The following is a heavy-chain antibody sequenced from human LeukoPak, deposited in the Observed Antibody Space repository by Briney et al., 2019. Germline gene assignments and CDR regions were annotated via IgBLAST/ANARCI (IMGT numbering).Heavy chain of an antibody. CDR1: GFTFSDYY. J-gene: IGHJ4*02. CDR2: ISGSGGST. CDR3: AKDQGLWFGEPAYYFDY. Sequence: GGSLRLSCAASGFTFSDYYMSWIRQAPGKGLEWVSAISGSGGSTYYADSVKGRFTISRDNSKNTLYLQMNSLRAEDTAVYYCAKDQGLWFGEPAYYFDYWGQGTLVTVSS. V-gene: IGHV3-23*01. D-gene: IGHD3-10*01.